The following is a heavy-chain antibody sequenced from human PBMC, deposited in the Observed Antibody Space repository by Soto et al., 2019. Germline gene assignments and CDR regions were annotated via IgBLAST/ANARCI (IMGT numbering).Heavy chain of an antibody. J-gene: IGHJ4*02. CDR1: GFTFSSYA. CDR3: ARDQQLVPFDY. Sequence: QVQLVESGGGVVQPGRSLRLSCAASGFTFSSYAMHWVRQAPGKGLEWVAVISYDGSNKYYADSVKDRFTISRDNSKNTLYLQMNSLRAEDTAVYYCARDQQLVPFDYWGQGTLVTVSS. D-gene: IGHD6-13*01. CDR2: ISYDGSNK. V-gene: IGHV3-30-3*01.